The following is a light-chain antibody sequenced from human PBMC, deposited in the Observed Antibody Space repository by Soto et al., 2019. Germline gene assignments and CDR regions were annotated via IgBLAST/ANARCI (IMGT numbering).Light chain of an antibody. CDR1: QSVGGSY. Sequence: EIVLTQSPGTLSLSPGEGATLSCRASQSVGGSYLAWYQQKPGQAPRLLIYGASSRATGIPDRFSGSGSGTDFTLTISRLEPEDFAVYYCQQYGSSPPELTFGGGTKVDIK. CDR3: QQYGSSPPELT. V-gene: IGKV3-20*01. J-gene: IGKJ4*01. CDR2: GAS.